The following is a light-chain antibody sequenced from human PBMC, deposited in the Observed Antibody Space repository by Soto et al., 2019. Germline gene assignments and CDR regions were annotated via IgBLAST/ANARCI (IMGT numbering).Light chain of an antibody. CDR2: STN. V-gene: IGLV8-61*01. Sequence: QTVVTQEPSFSVSPGGTVTLTCGLTSGSVSTNYHPSWYQQTPGQAPRTLIHSTNTRSSGVPDRFSGSKSGNTASLTISGLQAADEADYYCSLYTSENAYVFGTGTKLTVL. CDR3: SLYTSENAYV. J-gene: IGLJ1*01. CDR1: SGSVSTNYH.